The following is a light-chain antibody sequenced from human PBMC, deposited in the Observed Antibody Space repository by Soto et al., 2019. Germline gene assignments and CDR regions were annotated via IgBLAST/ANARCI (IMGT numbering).Light chain of an antibody. Sequence: DIQMTQSPSSLSASVGDRVTITCRASQSISSYLNWYQQKPGKAPKLLIYAASSLKSGVPSRFSGSGSGTDVTLTISSLQHEDFATYYCQQSYRTPWTFGQGTKVEIK. CDR2: AAS. V-gene: IGKV1-39*01. CDR1: QSISSY. J-gene: IGKJ1*01. CDR3: QQSYRTPWT.